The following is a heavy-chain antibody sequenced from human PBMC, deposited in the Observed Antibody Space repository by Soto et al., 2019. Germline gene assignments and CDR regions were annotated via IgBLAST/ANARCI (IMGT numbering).Heavy chain of an antibody. J-gene: IGHJ3*02. CDR3: AVDYCSSTSCYGAFDI. Sequence: ASVKVSCKVSGYTLTELSMHWVRQAPGKGLEWMGGFDPEDGETIYAQKFQGRVTMTEDTSTDTAYMELSSLRSEDTAVYYCAVDYCSSTSCYGAFDILGQRTMVAFSS. CDR1: GYTLTELS. V-gene: IGHV1-24*01. CDR2: FDPEDGET. D-gene: IGHD2-2*01.